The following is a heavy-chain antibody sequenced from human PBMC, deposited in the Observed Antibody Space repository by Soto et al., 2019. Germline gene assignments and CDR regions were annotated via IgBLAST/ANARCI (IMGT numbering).Heavy chain of an antibody. CDR2: IIPILGIA. Sequence: SVKVSCKASGGTFSSYTISWVRQAPGQGLEWMGRIIPILGIANYSQKFQGRVTITRDTSASTAYMELSSLRSEDTAVYYCARVVRGVHNYYYYMDVWGKGTTVTVSS. D-gene: IGHD3-10*01. CDR3: ARVVRGVHNYYYYMDV. J-gene: IGHJ6*03. CDR1: GGTFSSYT. V-gene: IGHV1-69*02.